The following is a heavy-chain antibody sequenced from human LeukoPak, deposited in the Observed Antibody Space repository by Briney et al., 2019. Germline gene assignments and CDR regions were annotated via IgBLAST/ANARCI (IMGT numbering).Heavy chain of an antibody. J-gene: IGHJ5*02. V-gene: IGHV3-33*01. Sequence: GGSLRLSCAASGFTFSSYGMHWVRQAPGKGLEWVAAIWYDASNKHYADSVEGRFTISRDNSKNTLYLQMNSLRAEDTAVYYCARDLAAAGTWFDPWGQGTRVTVSS. D-gene: IGHD6-13*01. CDR2: IWYDASNK. CDR1: GFTFSSYG. CDR3: ARDLAAAGTWFDP.